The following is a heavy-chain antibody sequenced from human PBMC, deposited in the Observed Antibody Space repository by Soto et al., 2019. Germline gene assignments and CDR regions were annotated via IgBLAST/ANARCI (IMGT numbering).Heavy chain of an antibody. CDR3: ARESGYDSSGYYYSALLAYYYGMDV. Sequence: GASVKVSCEASGYTFTSYGISWVRQAPGQGLEWMGWISAYNGNTNYAQKLQGRVTMTTDTSTSTAYMELRSLRSDDTAVYYCARESGYDSSGYYYSALLAYYYGMDVWGQGTTVTVSS. CDR2: ISAYNGNT. J-gene: IGHJ6*02. V-gene: IGHV1-18*01. D-gene: IGHD3-22*01. CDR1: GYTFTSYG.